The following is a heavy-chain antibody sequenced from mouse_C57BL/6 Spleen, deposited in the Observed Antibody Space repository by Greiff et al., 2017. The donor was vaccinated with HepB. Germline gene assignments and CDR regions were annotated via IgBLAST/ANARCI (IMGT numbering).Heavy chain of an antibody. CDR3: TRGSYDGYPSWFAY. D-gene: IGHD2-3*01. Sequence: QVQLQQSGAELVRPGASVTLSCKASGYTFNDYEMYWVKQTPGHGLEWIGAIDPETGGTAYNQKFKGKAILTADKSSSTTYMELRSLTSEDSAVYYCTRGSYDGYPSWFAYWGQGTLVTVSA. CDR1: GYTFNDYE. J-gene: IGHJ3*01. CDR2: IDPETGGT. V-gene: IGHV1-15*01.